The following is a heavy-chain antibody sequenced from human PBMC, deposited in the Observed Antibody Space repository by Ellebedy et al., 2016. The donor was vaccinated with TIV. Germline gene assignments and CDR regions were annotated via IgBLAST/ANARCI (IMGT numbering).Heavy chain of an antibody. V-gene: IGHV3-48*03. D-gene: IGHD2/OR15-2a*01. CDR3: ARGTTGDYSDYFPS. CDR2: ISSRGTTI. CDR1: GFSFDSYE. J-gene: IGHJ4*02. Sequence: PGGSLRLSCAASGFSFDSYEMNRVRQAPGKGLEWLSYISSRGTTILYADSVRGRFTVSRDNARNSLYLQMNSLRAEDTAIYYCARGTTGDYSDYFPSWGQGTLVTVSS.